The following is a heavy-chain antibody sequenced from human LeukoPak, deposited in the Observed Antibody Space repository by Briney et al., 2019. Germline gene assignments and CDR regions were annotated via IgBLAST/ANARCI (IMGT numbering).Heavy chain of an antibody. V-gene: IGHV3-11*06. Sequence: GGSLTLSCAASGFTFSNYYMSWIRQPPGKGLEWVSHINFSNTYTNYADSVKGRFTISRDNAQNLLYLQMNSLRAEDTAVYYCARGSTSDYWGQGTLVTVSS. CDR3: ARGSTSDY. J-gene: IGHJ4*02. CDR1: GFTFSNYY. CDR2: INFSNTYT.